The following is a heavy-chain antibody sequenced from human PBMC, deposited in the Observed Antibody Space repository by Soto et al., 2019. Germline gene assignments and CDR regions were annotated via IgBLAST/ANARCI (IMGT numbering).Heavy chain of an antibody. J-gene: IGHJ5*02. CDR3: ASQISYYYDSSGYYH. V-gene: IGHV3-74*01. CDR1: GFTFSSYW. Sequence: GGSLRLSCAASGFTFSSYWMHWVRQAPGKGLVWVSRINSDGSSTSYADSVKGRFTISRDNAKNTLYLQMNSLRAEDTAVHYCASQISYYYDSSGYYHWGQGTLVTVSS. D-gene: IGHD3-22*01. CDR2: INSDGSST.